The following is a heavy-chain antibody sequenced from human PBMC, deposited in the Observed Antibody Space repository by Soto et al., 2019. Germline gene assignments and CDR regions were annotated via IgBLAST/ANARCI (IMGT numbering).Heavy chain of an antibody. Sequence: GGSLRLSCAASGFTFSSYWMHWVRQAPGKGLVWVSRINSDGSSTSYADSVKGRFTISRDNAKNTLYLQMNSLRAEDTAVYYCARDSWYCSSTSCTTYYYYYYMDVWGKGTTVTVSS. J-gene: IGHJ6*03. D-gene: IGHD2-2*01. CDR2: INSDGSST. CDR1: GFTFSSYW. CDR3: ARDSWYCSSTSCTTYYYYYYMDV. V-gene: IGHV3-74*01.